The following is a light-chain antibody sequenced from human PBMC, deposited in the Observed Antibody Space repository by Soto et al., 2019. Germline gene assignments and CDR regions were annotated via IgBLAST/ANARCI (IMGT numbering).Light chain of an antibody. V-gene: IGLV2-8*01. CDR3: SSYAGSNKV. Sequence: QSALTQPPSASGSPGQSVTISCTGTSSDVGAYNYVSWYQQHPGKAPKLLIYEVSKRPSGVPDRFSGYKSGNTASLTVSGLQAEDEADYYCSSYAGSNKVFGGGTKVTVL. CDR2: EVS. CDR1: SSDVGAYNY. J-gene: IGLJ2*01.